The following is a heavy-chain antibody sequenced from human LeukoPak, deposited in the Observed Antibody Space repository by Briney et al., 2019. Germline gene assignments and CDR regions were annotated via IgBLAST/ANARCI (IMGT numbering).Heavy chain of an antibody. D-gene: IGHD3-3*01. V-gene: IGHV3-21*01. CDR2: ISSSSSYI. CDR1: GFTFSSYS. Sequence: GGCLRLSCAASGFTFSSYSMNWVRQAPGKGLEWVSSISSSSSYIYYADSVKGRITISRDNAKNSLYLQMNSLRAEDTAVYYCARASSRGTIFGHYFDYWGQGTLVTVSS. CDR3: ARASSRGTIFGHYFDY. J-gene: IGHJ4*02.